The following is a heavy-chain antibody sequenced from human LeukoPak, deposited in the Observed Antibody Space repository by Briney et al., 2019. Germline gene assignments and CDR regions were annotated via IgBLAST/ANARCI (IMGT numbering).Heavy chain of an antibody. Sequence: GASVKFSCKASGSTFTSYGISWVRQAPGQGLEWMGWISAYNGNTNYAQKLQGRVTMTTDTSTSTAYMELRSLRSDDTAVYYCAREVVAASNDYWGQGTLVTVSS. J-gene: IGHJ4*02. CDR2: ISAYNGNT. CDR1: GSTFTSYG. D-gene: IGHD2-15*01. V-gene: IGHV1-18*01. CDR3: AREVVAASNDY.